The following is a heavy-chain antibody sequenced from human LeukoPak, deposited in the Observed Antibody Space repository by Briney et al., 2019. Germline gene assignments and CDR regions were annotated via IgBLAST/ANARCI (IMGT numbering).Heavy chain of an antibody. D-gene: IGHD3-10*01. J-gene: IGHJ4*02. CDR2: ISSSSSYI. V-gene: IGHV3-21*01. CDR1: GFTFSSYG. Sequence: GGSLRLSCAASGFTFSSYGMHWVRQAPGKGLEWVSSISSSSSYIYYADSVKGRFTISRDNAKNSLYLQMNSLRAEDTAVYYCARAGSGSFDYWGQGTLVTVSS. CDR3: ARAGSGSFDY.